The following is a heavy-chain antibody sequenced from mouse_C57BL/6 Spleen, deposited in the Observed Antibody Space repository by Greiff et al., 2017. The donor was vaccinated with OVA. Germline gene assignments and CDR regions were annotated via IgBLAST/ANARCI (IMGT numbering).Heavy chain of an antibody. D-gene: IGHD1-1*01. J-gene: IGHJ3*01. V-gene: IGHV5-9*01. CDR3: ARHEDYYGSSPWFAY. CDR1: GFTFSSYT. CDR2: ISGGGGNT. Sequence: EVKVEESGGGLVKPGGSLKLSCAASGFTFSSYTMSWVRQTPEKRLEWVATISGGGGNTYYPDSVKGRFTISRDNAKNTLYLQMSSLRSEDTALYYCARHEDYYGSSPWFAYWGQGTLVTVSA.